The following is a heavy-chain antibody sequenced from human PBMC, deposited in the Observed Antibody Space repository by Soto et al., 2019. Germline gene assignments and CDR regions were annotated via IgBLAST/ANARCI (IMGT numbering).Heavy chain of an antibody. D-gene: IGHD2-8*01. CDR1: GFTFSSYA. V-gene: IGHV3-23*01. J-gene: IGHJ6*03. CDR2: ISGSGGST. CDR3: AKGGLYCTNGVCYTQYYYYYYMDV. Sequence: GGSLRLSCAASGFTFSSYAMSWVRQAPGKGLEWVSAISGSGGSTYYADSVKGRFTISRDNSKNTLYLQMNSLRAEDTAVYYCAKGGLYCTNGVCYTQYYYYYYMDVWGKGTTVTVSS.